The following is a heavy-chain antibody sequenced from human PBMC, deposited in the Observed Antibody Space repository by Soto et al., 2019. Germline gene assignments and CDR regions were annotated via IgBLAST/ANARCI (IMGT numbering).Heavy chain of an antibody. J-gene: IGHJ5*02. V-gene: IGHV3-21*01. CDR3: ARGSPIHNDSTPNWFDP. CDR2: ISSSSSYI. Sequence: PGGSLRLSCAASGFTFSSYSMNWVRQAPGKGLEWVSSISSSSSYIYYADSVKGRFTISRDNAKNSLSLQMNSLRAEDTAVYYCARGSPIHNDSTPNWFDPWGQGTLVTVSS. D-gene: IGHD2-21*02. CDR1: GFTFSSYS.